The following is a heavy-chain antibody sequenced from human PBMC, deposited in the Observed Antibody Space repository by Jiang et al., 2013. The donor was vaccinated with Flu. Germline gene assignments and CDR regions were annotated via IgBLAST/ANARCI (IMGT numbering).Heavy chain of an antibody. CDR3: AREELRDGYTGY. D-gene: IGHD5-24*01. Sequence: WVRQAPGQGLEWMGRIIPILGIANYAQKFQGRVTITADKSTSTAYMELSSLRSEDTAVYYCAREELRDGYTGYWGQGTLVTVSS. V-gene: IGHV1-69*04. CDR2: IIPILGIA. J-gene: IGHJ4*02.